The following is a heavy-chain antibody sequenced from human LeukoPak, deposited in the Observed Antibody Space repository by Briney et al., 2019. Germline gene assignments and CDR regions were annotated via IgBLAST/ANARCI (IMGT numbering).Heavy chain of an antibody. CDR2: INHSGST. CDR1: GGSFSGYY. CDR3: ATLGYYYGSGSPDC. Sequence: SETLSLTCAVYGGSFSGYYWSWIRQPPGKGLEWIGEINHSGSTNYNPSLKSRVTISVDTSKNQFSLKLSSVTAADTAVYYCATLGYYYGSGSPDCWGQGTLVTVSS. V-gene: IGHV4-34*01. J-gene: IGHJ4*02. D-gene: IGHD3-10*01.